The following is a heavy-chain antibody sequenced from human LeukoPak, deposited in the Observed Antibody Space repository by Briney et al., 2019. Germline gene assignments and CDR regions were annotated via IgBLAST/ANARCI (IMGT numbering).Heavy chain of an antibody. Sequence: PGGSLRLSCAASGFTFSSYAMNWVRQAPGKGLEWVSGISGSGGSTYYADSVKGRSTISRDNSKNTLYLQMNSLRAEDKAVYYCAKDLGLSYGYYTSSSFDPWGQGTLVTVSS. V-gene: IGHV3-23*01. CDR3: AKDLGLSYGYYTSSSFDP. CDR2: ISGSGGST. J-gene: IGHJ5*02. CDR1: GFTFSSYA. D-gene: IGHD5-18*01.